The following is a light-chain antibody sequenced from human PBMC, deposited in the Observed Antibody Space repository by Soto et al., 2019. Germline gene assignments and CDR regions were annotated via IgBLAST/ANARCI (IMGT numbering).Light chain of an antibody. CDR2: DAF. CDR3: QQGSSWPLT. Sequence: EIVLTQSPATLSLSPGERATLSCRASQSVGSYFAWYQQKPGQAPRLLIYDAFSRATGIPARFSGSGSGTDFTLTISSLEPEDFAVYFCQQGSSWPLTFGGGTMVEIK. J-gene: IGKJ4*01. V-gene: IGKV3-11*01. CDR1: QSVGSY.